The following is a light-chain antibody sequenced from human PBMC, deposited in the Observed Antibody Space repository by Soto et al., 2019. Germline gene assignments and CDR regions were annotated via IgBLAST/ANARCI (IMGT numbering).Light chain of an antibody. Sequence: EIVLTQSPGTLSLSPGERATLSCRASQSVSSSYLSWYQQKPGQAPSLLIYGASSRATGIPDRFSGSGSGTDFTLTISRLEPEDFAVYYCQQYGSSPFFTFGPGTKVDIK. CDR1: QSVSSSY. J-gene: IGKJ3*01. CDR3: QQYGSSPFFT. CDR2: GAS. V-gene: IGKV3-20*01.